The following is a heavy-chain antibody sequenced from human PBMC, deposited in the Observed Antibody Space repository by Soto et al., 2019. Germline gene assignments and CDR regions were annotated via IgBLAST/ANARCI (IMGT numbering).Heavy chain of an antibody. J-gene: IGHJ4*02. V-gene: IGHV3-23*01. D-gene: IGHD2-8*01. CDR1: GFTFSNFG. CDR3: AKYLLMDTSSISDC. CDR2: MSSSGT. Sequence: RRLSFAASGFTFSNFGMSWVRQGPGKGLEWVSAMSSSGTYYADSVKGRFTISRDNSKNTLYLQMNSLRAEDTAVYYCAKYLLMDTSSISDCRGQIPLVTVST.